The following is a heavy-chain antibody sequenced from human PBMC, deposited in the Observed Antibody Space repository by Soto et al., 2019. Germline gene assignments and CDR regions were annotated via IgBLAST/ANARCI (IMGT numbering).Heavy chain of an antibody. CDR1: GFTFSNYA. Sequence: EVQLLDSGGGLVQPGGSLRLSCEASGFTFSNYAMNWVHQAPGKGLEWVLGISGGGDNTYYADSVKGRFTISRDNSKNTVLLQMSSLSAEDTAVYCCTKERPPRGFESWGQGTLVSVPP. CDR2: ISGGGDNT. CDR3: TKERPPRGFES. J-gene: IGHJ4*02. V-gene: IGHV3-23*01.